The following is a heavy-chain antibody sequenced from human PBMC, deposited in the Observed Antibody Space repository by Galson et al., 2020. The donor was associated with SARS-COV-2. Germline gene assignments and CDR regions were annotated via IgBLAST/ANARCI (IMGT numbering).Heavy chain of an antibody. CDR3: ARESRWDLYFDH. CDR1: GGSISSGSYS. Sequence: SETLSLPCTVSGGSISSGSYSWSWIRQPAGKGLAWIARIHTGVNTNYNPSLKSRVTISVDKSKNQFSLKLSSVTAADTAVYYCARESRWDLYFDHWGQGTLVTVSS. V-gene: IGHV4-61*02. J-gene: IGHJ4*02. CDR2: IHTGVNT. D-gene: IGHD1-26*01.